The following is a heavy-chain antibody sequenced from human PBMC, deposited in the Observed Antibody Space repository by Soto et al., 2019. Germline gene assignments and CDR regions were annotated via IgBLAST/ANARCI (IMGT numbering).Heavy chain of an antibody. CDR3: ARDDSGFSGSHYIDYFNY. CDR2: ISYSGTT. D-gene: IGHD1-26*01. CDR1: GGSINNNHYY. J-gene: IGHJ4*02. Sequence: SETLSLTCTVSGGSINNNHYYWGWVRQPPGKGLEWIGSISYSGTTYFNPSLKSRVVKSVDTSRNQFSLRLTSVTAADTAVYYCARDDSGFSGSHYIDYFNYWGQGALVTVSS. V-gene: IGHV4-39*02.